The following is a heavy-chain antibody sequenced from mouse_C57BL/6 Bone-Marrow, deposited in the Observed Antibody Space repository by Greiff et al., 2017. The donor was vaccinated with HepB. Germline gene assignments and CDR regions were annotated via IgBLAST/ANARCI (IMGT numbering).Heavy chain of an antibody. Sequence: VQLQQSGAELVKPGASVKLSCKASGYTFTSYWMHWVKQRPGQGLEWIGMIHPNSGSTNYNEKFKSKATLTVDKSSSTAYMQLSSLTSEDSAVYYCARWLLPDYYAMDYWGQGTSVTVSS. CDR2: IHPNSGST. J-gene: IGHJ4*01. V-gene: IGHV1-64*01. CDR1: GYTFTSYW. D-gene: IGHD2-3*01. CDR3: ARWLLPDYYAMDY.